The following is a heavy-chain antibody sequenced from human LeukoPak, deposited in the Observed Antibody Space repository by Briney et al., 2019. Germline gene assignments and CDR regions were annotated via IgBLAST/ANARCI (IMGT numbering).Heavy chain of an antibody. D-gene: IGHD1-7*01. CDR1: GGSISSSNW. V-gene: IGHV4-4*02. Sequence: PSETLSLTCAVSGGSISSSNWWSWVRQPPGKGLEWIGEIYHSGSTNYNPSLKSRVTISVDKSKNQFSLKLSSVTAADTAVYYCARLTTGTTRYYYYYMDVWGKGTTVTISS. CDR2: IYHSGST. CDR3: ARLTTGTTRYYYYYMDV. J-gene: IGHJ6*03.